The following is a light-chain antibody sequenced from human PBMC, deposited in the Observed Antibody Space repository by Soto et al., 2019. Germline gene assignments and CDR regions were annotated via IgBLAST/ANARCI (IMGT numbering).Light chain of an antibody. Sequence: EIVLTQSPATLSLSPGERATLSCTASQSVSSSYLAWYQQKPGQAPRLLIYGASIRATGIPDRFSGSGSGTDFTLTISRLEPEDFAVYYCQQYHSSPLTFGQGTRREIK. CDR1: QSVSSSY. J-gene: IGKJ5*01. CDR3: QQYHSSPLT. CDR2: GAS. V-gene: IGKV3-20*01.